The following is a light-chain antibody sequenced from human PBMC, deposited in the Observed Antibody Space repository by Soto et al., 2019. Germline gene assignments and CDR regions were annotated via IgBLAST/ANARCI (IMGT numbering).Light chain of an antibody. Sequence: QSALTQPASVSGSPGQSITISCTGTSSDVGSYSFVSWYQQHPSKAPTLLISGATERRSGVSNPFSRSKSGNTASLTISGLRAEDEADYYCGSHAVGSTLLFGGGTKVTVL. CDR3: GSHAVGSTLL. V-gene: IGLV2-23*01. CDR2: GAT. CDR1: SSDVGSYSF. J-gene: IGLJ2*01.